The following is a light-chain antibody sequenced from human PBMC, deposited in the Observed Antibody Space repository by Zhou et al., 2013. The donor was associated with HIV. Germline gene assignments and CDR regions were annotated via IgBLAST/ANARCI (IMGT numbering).Light chain of an antibody. Sequence: EVLMTQSPDTLSVSPGERATLSCRASQTVSANVAWYQQKPGQAPRLLIYGASSRATGIPDRFSGSGSGTDFTLTISRLEPEDFAVFYCQQYGHSPLTFGGGPRWRSN. V-gene: IGKV3-20*01. CDR1: QTVSAN. J-gene: IGKJ4*01. CDR3: QQYGHSPLT. CDR2: GAS.